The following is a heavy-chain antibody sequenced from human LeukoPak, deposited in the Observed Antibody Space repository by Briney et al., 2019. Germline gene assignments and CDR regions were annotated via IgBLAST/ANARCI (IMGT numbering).Heavy chain of an antibody. Sequence: PGGSLRLSCVASGITFSDYAMHWVRQAPGQGLEWVAAISSDGGNEHYADSVKGRFTISRDNSKNTLYLQMNSLRAEDTAVYYCARRTDYWGQGTLVTVSS. J-gene: IGHJ4*02. CDR2: ISSDGGNE. V-gene: IGHV3-30*04. D-gene: IGHD1-1*01. CDR3: ARRTDY. CDR1: GITFSDYA.